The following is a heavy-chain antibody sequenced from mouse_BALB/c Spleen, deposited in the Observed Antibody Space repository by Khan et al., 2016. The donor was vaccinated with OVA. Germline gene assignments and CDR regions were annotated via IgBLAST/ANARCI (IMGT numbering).Heavy chain of an antibody. CDR3: ARPAYDGYYDY. D-gene: IGHD2-3*01. CDR1: GYTFTDYA. Sequence: QVQLKQSGPELVRPGVSVKISCKGSGYTFTDYAMYWVKQSHAKSLEWIGLISTYSGRTNYNQKFKGKVTMTVDKSSSAAYMELARLTSEDSAIYYCARPAYDGYYDYWGQGTALTVSS. J-gene: IGHJ2*01. CDR2: ISTYSGRT. V-gene: IGHV1S137*01.